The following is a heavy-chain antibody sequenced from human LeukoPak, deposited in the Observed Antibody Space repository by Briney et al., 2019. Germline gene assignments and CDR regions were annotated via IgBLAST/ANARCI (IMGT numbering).Heavy chain of an antibody. J-gene: IGHJ6*03. Sequence: GGSLRLSCAASGFTFSSYNMNWVRQAPGKGLEWVSSITSGSSYIYYADSVKGRFTISRDNAKNSLYLQMSSLRAEDTAVYYCARDPYSGSYGNYYYYFMDVWGKGTTVTISS. CDR1: GFTFSSYN. CDR3: ARDPYSGSYGNYYYYFMDV. CDR2: ITSGSSYI. D-gene: IGHD1-26*01. V-gene: IGHV3-21*01.